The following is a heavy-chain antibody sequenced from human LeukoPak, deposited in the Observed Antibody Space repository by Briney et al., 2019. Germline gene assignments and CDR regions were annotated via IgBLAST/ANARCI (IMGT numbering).Heavy chain of an antibody. V-gene: IGHV4-59*01. Sequence: SETLSLTCTVSGGSISSYYWSWIRQPPGKGLEWIGYIYYSGSTNYNPSLKSRVTISVDTSKNQFSLKLSSVTAADTAVYYCARADIVVVPAAMREYYYYYGMDVWGQGTTVTVSS. CDR2: IYYSGST. CDR3: ARADIVVVPAAMREYYYYYGMDV. J-gene: IGHJ6*02. CDR1: GGSISSYY. D-gene: IGHD2-2*01.